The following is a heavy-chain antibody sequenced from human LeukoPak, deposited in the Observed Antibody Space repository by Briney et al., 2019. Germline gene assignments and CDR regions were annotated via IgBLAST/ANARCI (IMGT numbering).Heavy chain of an antibody. CDR3: ARLKDDVTKFDY. CDR2: INQDVSRV. D-gene: IGHD2-8*01. V-gene: IGHV3-7*01. Sequence: PGRSLRLSCAGSGFSFSRYWMAWVRQAPGEGLEWVASINQDVSRVHYVDSVKGRFTISRDNAKSSLVLQMTSLRVEDTAVYYCARLKDDVTKFDYWGQGTLVTVSS. J-gene: IGHJ4*02. CDR1: GFSFSRYW.